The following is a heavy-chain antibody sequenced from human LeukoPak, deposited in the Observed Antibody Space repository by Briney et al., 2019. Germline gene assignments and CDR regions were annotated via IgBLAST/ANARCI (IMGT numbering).Heavy chain of an antibody. D-gene: IGHD2-2*02. V-gene: IGHV4-38-2*02. CDR2: IFYSGGT. CDR3: ARVGCSSPTCYNRGDNWFDP. CDR1: GYSISSGFQ. Sequence: SETLSLTRTVSGYSISSGFQWGWLRQPPGKGLEWIGNIFYSGGTYYSPSLKSRVTISVDTSKNQFFLNLNSVTAADTAVYYCARVGCSSPTCYNRGDNWFDPWGQGTLVTVSS. J-gene: IGHJ5*02.